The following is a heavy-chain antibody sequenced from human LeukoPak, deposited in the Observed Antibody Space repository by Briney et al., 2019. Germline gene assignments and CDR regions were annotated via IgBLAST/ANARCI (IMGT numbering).Heavy chain of an antibody. V-gene: IGHV3-23*01. Sequence: PGGSLRLPCAASGLTLSIYAMRGAPQAPGKALEWVSALSGSGGSTYYADFVKRRFTSSRDNSKNTLYLQMNGLRADDTAVYYWAKVERLYRSSATLDDWGQGTLVTVSS. CDR3: AKVERLYRSSATLDD. CDR2: LSGSGGST. D-gene: IGHD6-6*01. CDR1: GLTLSIYA. J-gene: IGHJ4*02.